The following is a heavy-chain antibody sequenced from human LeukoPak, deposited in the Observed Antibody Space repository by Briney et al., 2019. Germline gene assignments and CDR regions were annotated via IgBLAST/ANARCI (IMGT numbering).Heavy chain of an antibody. CDR1: DGSISSYY. D-gene: IGHD3-22*01. CDR2: IYYSGST. V-gene: IGHV4-59*01. J-gene: IGHJ4*02. CDR3: ARGAGDSGYIWAY. Sequence: SETLSLTCTVSDGSISSYYWSWIRQPPGKGLEWIGYIYYSGSTNYNPSLKSRVTISVDTSKNQFSLKLSSVTAADTAVYYCARGAGDSGYIWAYWGQGTLVTVSS.